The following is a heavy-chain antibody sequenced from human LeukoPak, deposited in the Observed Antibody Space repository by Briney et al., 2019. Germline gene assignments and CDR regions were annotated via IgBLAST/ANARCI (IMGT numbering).Heavy chain of an antibody. CDR2: INPSGGST. CDR3: ASLDYYGSGSYRGGWFDP. J-gene: IGHJ5*02. D-gene: IGHD3-10*01. V-gene: IGHV1-46*01. Sequence: ASVKVSCKASGYTFTSYYMHWVRQAPGQGLEWMGIINPSGGSTSYAQKFQGRVTMTTDTSTSTAYMELRSLRSDDTAVYYCASLDYYGSGSYRGGWFDPWGQGTLVTVSS. CDR1: GYTFTSYY.